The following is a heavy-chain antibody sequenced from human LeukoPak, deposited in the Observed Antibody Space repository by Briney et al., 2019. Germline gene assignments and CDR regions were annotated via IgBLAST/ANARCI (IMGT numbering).Heavy chain of an antibody. V-gene: IGHV3-64*01. Sequence: PGGSLRLSCAASGFTFSTYAMHWVRQAPGKGLEYISGINDNGDTTYYANSVKGRFTISRDNSKNTLFLQMGSLRTEDMAVYFCARERIATPSRAPWGQGILVTVSS. CDR2: INDNGDTT. CDR3: ARERIATPSRAP. CDR1: GFTFSTYA. J-gene: IGHJ5*02. D-gene: IGHD2-15*01.